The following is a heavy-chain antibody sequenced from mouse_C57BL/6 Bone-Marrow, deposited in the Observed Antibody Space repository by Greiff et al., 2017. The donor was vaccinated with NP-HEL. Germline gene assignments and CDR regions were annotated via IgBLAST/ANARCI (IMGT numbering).Heavy chain of an antibody. J-gene: IGHJ3*01. CDR3: ARGRLLFAY. D-gene: IGHD1-1*01. V-gene: IGHV5-4*03. CDR1: GFTFSSYA. CDR2: ISDGGSYT. Sequence: EVMLVESGGGLVKPGGSLKLSCAASGFTFSSYAMSWVRQTPEKRLEWVATISDGGSYTYSPDNVKGRFTISRDNAKINLYRQMRHLKSEDTAMYYCARGRLLFAYWGQGTLVTVSA.